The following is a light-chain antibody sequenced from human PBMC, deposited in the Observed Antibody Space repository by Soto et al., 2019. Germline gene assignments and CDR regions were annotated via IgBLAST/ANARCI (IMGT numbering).Light chain of an antibody. J-gene: IGKJ1*01. CDR1: QSVSSSY. V-gene: IGKV3-20*01. Sequence: EIVLTQSPGTLSFSPGERATLSCRASQSVSSSYLAWYQQKPGQAPRHLIYGASSRATGIPDRFSGSGSGTDFTLTISRLEPEDFAVYYCQQYGSSFTWTFGQGTKVEIK. CDR3: QQYGSSFTWT. CDR2: GAS.